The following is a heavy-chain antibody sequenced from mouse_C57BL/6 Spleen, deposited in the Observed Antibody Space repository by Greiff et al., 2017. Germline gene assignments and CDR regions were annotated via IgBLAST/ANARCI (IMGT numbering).Heavy chain of an antibody. Sequence: VQLLQPGAELVRPGSSVKLSCKASGYTFTSYWMHWVKQRPIQGLEWIGNIDPSDSETHYNQKFKDKATLTVDKSSSTAYMQLSSLTSEDSAVYYCARGDGYDEAWFAYWGQGTLVTVSA. CDR3: ARGDGYDEAWFAY. D-gene: IGHD2-2*01. V-gene: IGHV1-52*01. CDR2: IDPSDSET. J-gene: IGHJ3*01. CDR1: GYTFTSYW.